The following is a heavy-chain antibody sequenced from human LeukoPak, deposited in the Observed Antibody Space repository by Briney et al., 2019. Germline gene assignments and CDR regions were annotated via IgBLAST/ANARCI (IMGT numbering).Heavy chain of an antibody. V-gene: IGHV4-61*01. CDR2: SQNSGCT. J-gene: IGHJ4*02. CDR3: ARDYSGSLDY. CDR1: GGSLSSAHG. D-gene: IGHD3-10*01. Sequence: SQTLSLTCTVSGGSLSSAHGWSWIRQPPGKGLEWIGYSQNSGCTNCNPSLKSRVTISVDTSKNQFSLKLSSVTAADTAVYYCARDYSGSLDYWGQGTLVTVSS.